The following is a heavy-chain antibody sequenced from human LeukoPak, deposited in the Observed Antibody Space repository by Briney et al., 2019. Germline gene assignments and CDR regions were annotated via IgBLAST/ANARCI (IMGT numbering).Heavy chain of an antibody. CDR1: VFTLQYYA. Sequence: SLRLSCAASVFTLQYYAMHWVRQAPGKGLEWVSGVSWKRDNIVYADSVKGRFIISRDNQKRSLSLEVHSLRVEDTALYFGGKDNYGDYCWVDHWGKGTLVSVSS. CDR2: VSWKRDNI. J-gene: IGHJ5*02. CDR3: GKDNYGDYCWVDH. D-gene: IGHD4-17*01. V-gene: IGHV3-9*01.